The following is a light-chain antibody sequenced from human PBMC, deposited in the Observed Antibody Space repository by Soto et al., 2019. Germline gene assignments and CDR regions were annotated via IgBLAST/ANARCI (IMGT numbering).Light chain of an antibody. CDR1: SSDVGGYNY. CDR3: SSYAGSNNWV. CDR2: EVS. J-gene: IGLJ3*02. Sequence: QSALTQPPSASGSPGQSVTISCTGTSSDVGGYNYVSWYQKHPGKAPKLMIYEVSKRPSGVPDRFSGSKSGNTASLTVSGLQAEDEDDYYCSSYAGSNNWVFGGGTKLTVL. V-gene: IGLV2-8*01.